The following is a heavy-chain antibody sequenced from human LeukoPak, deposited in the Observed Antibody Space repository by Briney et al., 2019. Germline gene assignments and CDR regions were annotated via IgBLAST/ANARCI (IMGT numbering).Heavy chain of an antibody. D-gene: IGHD3-9*01. CDR1: GASINGYY. CDR3: ARGVLTSRAGDY. J-gene: IGHJ4*02. CDR2: IYASGST. Sequence: SETLSLTCTVSGASINGYYWSWIRQPAGKGLEWIGRIYASGSTNYNPSLKSRITMSVDMSKNHFSLKLSSVTAADTAVYYCARGVLTSRAGDYWGQGTLVTVSS. V-gene: IGHV4-4*07.